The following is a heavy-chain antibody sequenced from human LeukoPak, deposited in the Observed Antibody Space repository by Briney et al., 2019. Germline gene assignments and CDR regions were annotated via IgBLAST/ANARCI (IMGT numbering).Heavy chain of an antibody. Sequence: GGSLRLSCAASGFTFSSYGMHWVRQAPGKGLEWVAVISYDGSNKYYADSVKGRFTISRDNSKNTLYLQMNSLRAEDTAVYYCARDLWGNDAFDIWGQGTMVTVSS. CDR1: GFTFSSYG. D-gene: IGHD2/OR15-2a*01. CDR2: ISYDGSNK. V-gene: IGHV3-30*03. J-gene: IGHJ3*02. CDR3: ARDLWGNDAFDI.